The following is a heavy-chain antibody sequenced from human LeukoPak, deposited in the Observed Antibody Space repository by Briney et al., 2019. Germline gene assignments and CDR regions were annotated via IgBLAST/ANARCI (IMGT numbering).Heavy chain of an antibody. CDR2: IWYDGSNK. CDR3: ARDFADYYDSSDNYYYYGMDV. V-gene: IGHV3-33*08. Sequence: PGGSLRLSCAASGFTFSSYWMHWVRQAPGKGLEWVAVIWYDGSNKYYADSVKGRFTISRDNSKNTLYLQMNSLRAEDTAVYYCARDFADYYDSSDNYYYYGMDVWGQGTTVTVSS. CDR1: GFTFSSYW. D-gene: IGHD3-22*01. J-gene: IGHJ6*02.